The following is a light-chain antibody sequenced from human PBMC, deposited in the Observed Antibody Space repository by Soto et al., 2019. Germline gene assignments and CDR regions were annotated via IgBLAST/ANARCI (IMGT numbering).Light chain of an antibody. CDR3: QQHGSSPYTYT. CDR2: AAS. CDR1: QSVSTSY. V-gene: IGKV3-20*01. J-gene: IGKJ2*01. Sequence: EIVLTQSPGTLSLSPGDSATLSCRTSQSVSTSYLAWYQQKRGQAPRLLIYAASSRATGIPDRFSGSGSGADFTLTISRLEPEDSAVYYCQQHGSSPYTYTFGQGTNLEI.